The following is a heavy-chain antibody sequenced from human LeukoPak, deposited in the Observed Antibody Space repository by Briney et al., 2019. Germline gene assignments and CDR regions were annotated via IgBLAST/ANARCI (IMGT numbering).Heavy chain of an antibody. CDR2: INHSGST. Sequence: SETLSLTCAVYGGSFSGYYWSWIRQPPGKGLEWIGEINHSGSTNYNPSLKSRVTISVDTSKNQFSLKLSSVTAADTAVYYCARGMVRGVHFDYWGQGTLVTVSS. J-gene: IGHJ4*02. CDR3: ARGMVRGVHFDY. CDR1: GGSFSGYY. V-gene: IGHV4-34*01. D-gene: IGHD3-10*01.